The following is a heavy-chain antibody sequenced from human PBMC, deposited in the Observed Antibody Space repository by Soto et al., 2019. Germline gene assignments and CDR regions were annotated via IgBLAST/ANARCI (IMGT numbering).Heavy chain of an antibody. CDR3: ARGEGNYDFWSGYYVRFDP. CDR1: GGSFSGYY. D-gene: IGHD3-3*01. J-gene: IGHJ5*02. V-gene: IGHV4-34*01. CDR2: INHSGST. Sequence: QVQLQQWGAGLLKPSETLSLTCAVYGGSFSGYYWSWIRQPPGKGLEWIGEINHSGSTNYNPSLTSRVTVSVGTSKNQFSLKLSSVTAADTAVYYCARGEGNYDFWSGYYVRFDPWGQGTLVTVSS.